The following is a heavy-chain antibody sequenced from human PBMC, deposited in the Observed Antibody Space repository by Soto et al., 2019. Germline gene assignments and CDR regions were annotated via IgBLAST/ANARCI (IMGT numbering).Heavy chain of an antibody. D-gene: IGHD6-13*01. CDR1: GFTFSSYG. Sequence: HSGGSLRLSCAASGFTFSSYGMHWVRQAPGKGLEWVAVIWYDGSNKYYADSVKGRFTISRDNSKNTLYLQMNSLRAEDTAVYYCARDSNKGGIAEHLFDYWGQGTLVTVSS. J-gene: IGHJ4*02. CDR2: IWYDGSNK. V-gene: IGHV3-33*08. CDR3: ARDSNKGGIAEHLFDY.